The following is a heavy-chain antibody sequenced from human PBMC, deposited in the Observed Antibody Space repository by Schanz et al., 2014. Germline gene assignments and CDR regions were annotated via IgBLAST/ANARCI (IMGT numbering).Heavy chain of an antibody. D-gene: IGHD6-19*01. Sequence: QVQLVESGGGVVRPGRSLRLSCAASGITLSGYGLHWVRQAPGKGLEWVSTIYSSGSTYYADSVRGRFTISRDNSKNTLYLQMNSLRAEDTAIYFCAKDHPSSGWPAFDVWGQGTQVTVSS. CDR3: AKDHPSSGWPAFDV. J-gene: IGHJ4*02. CDR1: GITLSGYG. V-gene: IGHV3-NL1*01. CDR2: IYSSGST.